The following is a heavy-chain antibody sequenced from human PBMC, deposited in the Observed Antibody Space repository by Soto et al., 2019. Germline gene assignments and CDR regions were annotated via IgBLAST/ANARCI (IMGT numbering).Heavy chain of an antibody. V-gene: IGHV3-64D*06. CDR3: VKGALELLYYYYGMDV. CDR1: GFTFSSYA. CDR2: ISSNGGST. Sequence: PGGSLRLSCSASGFTFSSYAMHWVRQAPGKGLEYVSAISSNGGSTYYADSVKGRFTISRDNSKNTLHLQMSSLRAEDTAVYYCVKGALELLYYYYGMDVWGQGTTVTVSS. J-gene: IGHJ6*02. D-gene: IGHD1-7*01.